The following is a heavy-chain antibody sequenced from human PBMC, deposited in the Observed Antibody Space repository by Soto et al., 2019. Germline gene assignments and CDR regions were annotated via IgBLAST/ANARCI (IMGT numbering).Heavy chain of an antibody. D-gene: IGHD3-9*01. Sequence: SETLSLTCTVSGGSISSYYWSWIRQPPGKGLEWIGYIYYSGSTNYNPSLKSRVTISVDTSKNQFSLKPSSVTAADTAVYYCARQGDYDILTGYYYYYYMDVWGKGTTVTVSS. CDR3: ARQGDYDILTGYYYYYYMDV. J-gene: IGHJ6*03. CDR2: IYYSGST. CDR1: GGSISSYY. V-gene: IGHV4-59*08.